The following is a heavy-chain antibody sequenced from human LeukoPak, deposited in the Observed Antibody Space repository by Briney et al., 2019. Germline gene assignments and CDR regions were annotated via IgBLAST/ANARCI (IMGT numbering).Heavy chain of an antibody. D-gene: IGHD6-13*01. CDR2: ISWNSGSI. Sequence: GRSLRLSCAASGFTFDDYAMHWVRQAPGKGLEWVSGISWNSGSIGYADSVKGRFTISRDNAKNSLYLQMNSLRAEDTALYYCAKDLIGGLAAAELRGNAFDIWGQGTMVTVSS. CDR3: AKDLIGGLAAAELRGNAFDI. CDR1: GFTFDDYA. J-gene: IGHJ3*02. V-gene: IGHV3-9*01.